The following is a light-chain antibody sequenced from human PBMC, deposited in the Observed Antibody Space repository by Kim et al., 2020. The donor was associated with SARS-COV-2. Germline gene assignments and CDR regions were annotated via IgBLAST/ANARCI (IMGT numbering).Light chain of an antibody. V-gene: IGLV3-21*04. CDR2: YDA. J-gene: IGLJ2*01. Sequence: APGETARITCGGSNIGSVTVHWYQQKPGQAPVLVMFYDADRPSGIPERFSGSNSGDTATLTISRVEVGDEADYFCQVWNSDSDNVVFGGGTQLTVL. CDR3: QVWNSDSDNVV. CDR1: NIGSVT.